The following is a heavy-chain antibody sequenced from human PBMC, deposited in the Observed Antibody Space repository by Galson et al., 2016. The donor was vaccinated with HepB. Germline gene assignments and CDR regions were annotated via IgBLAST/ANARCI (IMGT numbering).Heavy chain of an antibody. CDR2: IISDGSST. CDR1: GFTFSSYW. J-gene: IGHJ4*02. CDR3: ARDSDSDYYGSGSTQIDY. D-gene: IGHD3-10*01. Sequence: SLSLSCAASGFTFSSYWMPWVRQAPGKGLVWVSRIISDGSSTSTATSVKGRFTISRDTAKNTLYLQMNSLRAEDTAVYYCARDSDSDYYGSGSTQIDYWGRGTLVTVSS. V-gene: IGHV3-74*01.